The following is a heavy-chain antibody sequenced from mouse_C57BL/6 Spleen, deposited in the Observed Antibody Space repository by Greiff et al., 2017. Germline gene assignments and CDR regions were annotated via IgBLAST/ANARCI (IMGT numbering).Heavy chain of an antibody. CDR2: IDPSDSET. J-gene: IGHJ3*01. V-gene: IGHV1-52*01. D-gene: IGHD2-1*01. CDR1: GYTFTSYW. CDR3: ASYGNSAWFAY. Sequence: QVQLQQPGAELVRPGSSVKLSCKASGYTFTSYWMHWVKQRTIQGLEWIGNIDPSDSETHYNHKVKDKAKLTVDKYSRTAYMQLISLTSSVSAFSYGASYGNSAWFAYWGQGTLFTVSA.